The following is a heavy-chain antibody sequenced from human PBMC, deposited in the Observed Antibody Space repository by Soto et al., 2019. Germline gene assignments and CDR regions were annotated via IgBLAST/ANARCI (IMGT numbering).Heavy chain of an antibody. D-gene: IGHD1-26*01. J-gene: IGHJ6*02. CDR2: ISGSGGST. CDR1: GFTFSSYA. CDR3: AKNGVGATLYYGMDV. V-gene: IGHV3-23*01. Sequence: VGSLRLSCAASGFTFSSYAMSWVRQAPGKGLEWVSAISGSGGSTYYADSVKGRFTISRDNSKNTLYLQMNSLRAEDTAVYYCAKNGVGATLYYGMDVWGQGTTVTVSS.